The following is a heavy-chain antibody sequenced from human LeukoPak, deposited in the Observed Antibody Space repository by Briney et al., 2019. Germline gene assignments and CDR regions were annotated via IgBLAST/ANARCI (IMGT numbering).Heavy chain of an antibody. Sequence: ASVKVSCKASGYTFTSYDINWVRQATGQGLEWMGWMNPNSGNTGYAQKFQGRVIITRNTSISTAYMELSSLRSEDTAVYYCARGEWELNAFDIWGQGTMVTVSS. CDR1: GYTFTSYD. CDR2: MNPNSGNT. J-gene: IGHJ3*02. D-gene: IGHD1-26*01. V-gene: IGHV1-8*03. CDR3: ARGEWELNAFDI.